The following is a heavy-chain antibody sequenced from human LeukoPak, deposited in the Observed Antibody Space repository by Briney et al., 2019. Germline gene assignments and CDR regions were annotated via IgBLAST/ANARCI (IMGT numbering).Heavy chain of an antibody. Sequence: PSETLSLTCAVYGGSFSGYYWSWIRQPPGKGLEWIGEINHSGSTNYNPSLKSRVTISVDTSKNQFSLKLSSVTAADTAVYYCASYRSPFDYWGQGTLVTVSS. J-gene: IGHJ4*02. CDR1: GGSFSGYY. CDR2: INHSGST. CDR3: ASYRSPFDY. V-gene: IGHV4-34*01. D-gene: IGHD4-11*01.